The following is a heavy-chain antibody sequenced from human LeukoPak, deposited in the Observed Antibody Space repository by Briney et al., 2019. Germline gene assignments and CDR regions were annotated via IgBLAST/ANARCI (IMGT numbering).Heavy chain of an antibody. V-gene: IGHV1-46*01. CDR3: ARDLHKLHYYDSSGYYYGGGDY. Sequence: ASVKVSCKASGYTFTSYYMHWVRQAPGQGLEWMGIINPSGGSTSYAQKFQGRVTMTRDTSTSTVYMELSSLRSEDTAVYYCARDLHKLHYYDSSGYYYGGGDYWGQGTPVTVSS. CDR2: INPSGGST. CDR1: GYTFTSYY. J-gene: IGHJ4*02. D-gene: IGHD3-22*01.